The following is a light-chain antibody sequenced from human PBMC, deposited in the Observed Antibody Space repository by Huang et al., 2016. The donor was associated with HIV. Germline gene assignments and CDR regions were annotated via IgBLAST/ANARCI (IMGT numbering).Light chain of an antibody. CDR3: QQYDFWPPLT. V-gene: IGKV3-15*01. J-gene: IGKJ4*01. Sequence: EIVMTQSPATVSVFPGERVTLSCRASQCIRTNVAWYQQKVGQAPRLIIYAASTRASSAPARFSGSGSGTDFTLTISSLQSEDSAVYFCQQYDFWPPLTFGGGTKVEIK. CDR1: QCIRTN. CDR2: AAS.